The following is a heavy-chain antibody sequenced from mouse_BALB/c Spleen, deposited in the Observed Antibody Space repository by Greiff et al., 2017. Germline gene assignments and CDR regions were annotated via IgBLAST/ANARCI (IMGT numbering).Heavy chain of an antibody. CDR1: GFNIKDTY. J-gene: IGHJ2*01. D-gene: IGHD2-14*01. Sequence: VQLQQSGAELVKPGASVKLSCTASGFNIKDTYMHWVKQRPEQGLEWIGRIDPANGNTKYDPKFQGKATITADTSSNTAYLQLSSLTSEDTAVYYCASLYYRYDEGYYFDYWGQGTTLTVSS. V-gene: IGHV14-3*02. CDR3: ASLYYRYDEGYYFDY. CDR2: IDPANGNT.